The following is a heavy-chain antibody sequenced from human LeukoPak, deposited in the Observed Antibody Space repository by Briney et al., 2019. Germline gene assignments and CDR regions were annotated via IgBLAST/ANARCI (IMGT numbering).Heavy chain of an antibody. CDR1: GGSISSGSYY. V-gene: IGHV4-61*02. CDR3: ARDFTRNSYAVAEFFHP. D-gene: IGHD5-18*01. J-gene: IGHJ1*01. CDR2: IYANGGT. Sequence: SETLSLTCTVSGGSISSGSYYWNWIRQSAGKGLEWIGRIYANGGTNYNPSLRSRVSMSVDTSKNQFSLKLTSVTAADTAIYYCARDFTRNSYAVAEFFHPWGQGTLVSVSS.